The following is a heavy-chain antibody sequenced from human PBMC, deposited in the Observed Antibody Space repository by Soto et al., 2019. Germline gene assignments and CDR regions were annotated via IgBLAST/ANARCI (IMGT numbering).Heavy chain of an antibody. Sequence: QVQLVQSGAEVKKSGSSVKVSCKSSGGTFISYAISWVRQAPGQGLEWMGGVVPMFGIPNYAQKFQGRVAISEYEYTSTVYLELRSVTTEVKVVYYFARDGSSVETAMENQDLDGMDVWGQGTTVYVSS. J-gene: IGHJ6*02. V-gene: IGHV1-69*12. CDR1: GGTFISYA. CDR3: ARDGSSVETAMENQDLDGMDV. CDR2: VVPMFGIP. D-gene: IGHD5-18*01.